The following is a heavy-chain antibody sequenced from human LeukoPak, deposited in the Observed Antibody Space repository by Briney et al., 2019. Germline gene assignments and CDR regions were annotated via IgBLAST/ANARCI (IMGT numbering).Heavy chain of an antibody. CDR3: ARRSTAKYFDL. V-gene: IGHV4-34*01. Sequence: ASETLSLTCVVSGGSFSDYYWSWIRQPPGKGLEWIGEINHGGDTNYNSSLKNRLTISVDTSKNQFSLKLSSVTAADTAVCYCARRSTAKYFDLWGRGTLVTVSS. J-gene: IGHJ2*01. D-gene: IGHD5-18*01. CDR1: GGSFSDYY. CDR2: INHGGDT.